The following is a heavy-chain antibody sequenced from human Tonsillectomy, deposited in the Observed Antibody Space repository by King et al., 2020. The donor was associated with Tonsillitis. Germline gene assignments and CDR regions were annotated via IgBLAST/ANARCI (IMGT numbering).Heavy chain of an antibody. CDR3: ARSYCSRTICSFDY. CDR1: GFIFGDYA. CDR2: INGNAGST. Sequence: VQLVESGGGVVRPGGSLRLSCAASGFIFGDYALSWVRQPPGKGLEWVSAINGNAGSTGYADSVQGRVTISRDDAKNYLYLQMDSLRAEDTALYSCARSYCSRTICSFDYWGQGTLVTVSS. D-gene: IGHD2-2*01. V-gene: IGHV3-20*04. J-gene: IGHJ4*02.